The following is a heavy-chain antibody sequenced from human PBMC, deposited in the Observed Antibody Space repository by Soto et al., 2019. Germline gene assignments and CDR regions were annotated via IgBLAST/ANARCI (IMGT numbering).Heavy chain of an antibody. J-gene: IGHJ3*02. CDR2: INWNGGST. CDR1: GFTFDDYG. D-gene: IGHD3-16*02. V-gene: IGHV3-20*01. CDR3: ARSLYDYIWGSYRDDAFDI. Sequence: GGSLRLSCAASGFTFDDYGMSWVRQAPGKGLEWVSGINWNGGSTGYADSVKGRFTISRDNAKNSLYLQMNSLRAEDTALYHCARSLYDYIWGSYRDDAFDIWGQGTMVTVSS.